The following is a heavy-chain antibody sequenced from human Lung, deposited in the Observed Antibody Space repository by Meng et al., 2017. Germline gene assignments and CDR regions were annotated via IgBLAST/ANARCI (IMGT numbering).Heavy chain of an antibody. CDR2: LIAVFDKT. CDR3: ARGRRNEPLFDY. J-gene: IGHJ4*02. V-gene: IGHV1-69*13. D-gene: IGHD1-14*01. Sequence: QVQLVQSGAEVKKPGSSVKVACKTSGGSFSTHTFSWVRQAPGQGLEWMGGLIAVFDKTKAAPRFQDRVTFTADESTSTAYMELSSLTFDYTAVYFCARGRRNEPLFDYWGQGTLVTVSS. CDR1: GGSFSTHT.